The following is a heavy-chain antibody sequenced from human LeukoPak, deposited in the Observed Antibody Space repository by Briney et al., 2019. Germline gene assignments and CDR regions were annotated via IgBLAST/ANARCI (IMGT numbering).Heavy chain of an antibody. J-gene: IGHJ4*02. CDR2: IIPILGIA. Sequence: GASVKVSCKASGGTFSSYAISWVRQAPGQGLEWMGRIIPILGIANYAQKFQGRVTITADKSTSTVYMELSSLRSEDTAVYYCARAMTPAYYFLYWGQGTLVTVSS. CDR1: GGTFSSYA. V-gene: IGHV1-69*04. CDR3: ARAMTPAYYFLY. D-gene: IGHD1-14*01.